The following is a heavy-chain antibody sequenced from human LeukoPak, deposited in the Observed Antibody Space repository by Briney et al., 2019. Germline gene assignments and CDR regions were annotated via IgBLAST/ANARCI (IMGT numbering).Heavy chain of an antibody. CDR3: ARETSLHIFDS. CDR2: VNYRGDG. CDR1: NASFGPYY. Sequence: SETLSLTCDVYNASFGPYYWSWPRQSPGKGLEYIGEVNYRGDGNYNPSLNSRASISIDTSKKQSSLRLTSVTAADTAMYYCARETSLHIFDSWGQGTLVTVSS. D-gene: IGHD2-21*01. J-gene: IGHJ4*02. V-gene: IGHV4-34*01.